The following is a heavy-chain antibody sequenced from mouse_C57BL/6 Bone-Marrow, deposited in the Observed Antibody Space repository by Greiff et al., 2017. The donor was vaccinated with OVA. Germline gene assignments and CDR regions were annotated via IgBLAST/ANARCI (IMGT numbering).Heavy chain of an antibody. CDR2: ISSGSSTI. V-gene: IGHV5-17*01. CDR3: ARRLGQGYAMDY. D-gene: IGHD3-3*01. CDR1: GFTFSDYG. J-gene: IGHJ4*01. Sequence: EVQLQESGGGLVKPGGSLKLSCAASGFTFSDYGMHWVRQAPEKGLVWVAYISSGSSTIYYADTVKGRFTISRDNAKNTLFLQMTSLRSEDTAMYYCARRLGQGYAMDYWGQGTSVTVSS.